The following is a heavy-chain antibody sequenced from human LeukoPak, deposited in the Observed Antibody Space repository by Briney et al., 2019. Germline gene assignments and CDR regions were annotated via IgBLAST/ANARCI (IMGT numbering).Heavy chain of an antibody. Sequence: AGGSLRLSCAASGFTFSSYGMHWVRQAPGKGLEWVAFIRYDGSNKYYADSVKGRFTISRDNSKNTLYLQMNSLRAEDTAVYYCAKGVVGATFQDALDIWGQGTMVTVSS. CDR2: IRYDGSNK. D-gene: IGHD1-26*01. CDR3: AKGVVGATFQDALDI. V-gene: IGHV3-30*02. J-gene: IGHJ3*02. CDR1: GFTFSSYG.